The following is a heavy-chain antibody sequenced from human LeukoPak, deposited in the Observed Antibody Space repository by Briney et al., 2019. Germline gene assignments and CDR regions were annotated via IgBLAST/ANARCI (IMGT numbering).Heavy chain of an antibody. CDR1: GYSFTSYW. D-gene: IGHD2-2*01. Sequence: GESLKISCKGSGYSFTSYWIGWVRQMPGKGLEWMGIIYPGDSDTRYSPSFQGQVTISADKSISTAYLQWSSLKASDTAMYYCARQDCSSTSCFPFDYWGQGTLVTVSS. V-gene: IGHV5-51*01. J-gene: IGHJ4*02. CDR3: ARQDCSSTSCFPFDY. CDR2: IYPGDSDT.